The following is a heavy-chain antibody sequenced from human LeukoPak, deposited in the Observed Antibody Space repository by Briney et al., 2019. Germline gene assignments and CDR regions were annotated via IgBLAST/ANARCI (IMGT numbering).Heavy chain of an antibody. CDR2: IIPIFGTA. V-gene: IGHV1-69*13. Sequence: SVKVSCKASGGTFSSYAISWVRQAPGQGLGWMGGIIPIFGTANYAQKFQGRVTITADESTSTAYMELSSLRSEDTAVYYCARGYDSSGYYFFAFDIWAKGQWSPSLQ. CDR1: GGTFSSYA. J-gene: IGHJ3*02. D-gene: IGHD3-22*01. CDR3: ARGYDSSGYYFFAFDI.